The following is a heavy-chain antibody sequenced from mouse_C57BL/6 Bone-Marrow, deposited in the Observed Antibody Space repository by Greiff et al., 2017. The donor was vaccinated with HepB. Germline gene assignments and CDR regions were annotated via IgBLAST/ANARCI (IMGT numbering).Heavy chain of an antibody. CDR2: IWGGGST. J-gene: IGHJ3*01. CDR3: ASAYDGYPGAD. D-gene: IGHD2-3*01. Sequence: VKLQESGPGLVAPSQSLSITCTVSGFSLTSYGVDWVRQPPGKGLEWLGVIWGGGSTNYNSALLSRLSISKEDTNSQVFLKMNSLQTDDTAMYYGASAYDGYPGADWGQGTLVTVSA. CDR1: GFSLTSYG. V-gene: IGHV2-9*01.